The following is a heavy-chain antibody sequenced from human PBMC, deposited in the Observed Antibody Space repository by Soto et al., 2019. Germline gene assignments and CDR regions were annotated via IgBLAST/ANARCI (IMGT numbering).Heavy chain of an antibody. Sequence: EVQLVESGGGLVKPGGSLRLSCAASGFTISSYSMNWVRQAPGKGLEWVSSISSSSSYIYYADSVKGRFTISRDNAKNSLYLQMNSLRAEDTAVYYCAREVSKYSGYDFDYWGQGTLVTVSS. CDR3: AREVSKYSGYDFDY. J-gene: IGHJ4*02. D-gene: IGHD5-12*01. CDR1: GFTISSYS. CDR2: ISSSSSYI. V-gene: IGHV3-21*01.